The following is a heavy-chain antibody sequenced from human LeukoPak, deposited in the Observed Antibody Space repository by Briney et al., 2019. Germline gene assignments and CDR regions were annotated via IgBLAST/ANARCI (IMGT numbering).Heavy chain of an antibody. D-gene: IGHD6-13*01. CDR2: INTNTGNP. CDR1: GYTFTSYA. V-gene: IGHV7-4-1*02. J-gene: IGHJ4*02. Sequence: ASVKVSCKASGYTFTSYALSWVRQAPGQGLEWMGWINTNTGNPTYAQGFTGRFVFSLDTSVSTAYLQISSLKAEDTAVYYCARDLGSYSSSWYHFDSWGQGTLVTVSS. CDR3: ARDLGSYSSSWYHFDS.